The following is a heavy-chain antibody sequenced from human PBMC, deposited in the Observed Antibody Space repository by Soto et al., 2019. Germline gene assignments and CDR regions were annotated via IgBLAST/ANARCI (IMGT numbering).Heavy chain of an antibody. CDR1: GFTFSDYY. Sequence: GGSLRLSCAASGFTFSDYYMSWIRQAPWKGLEWVSYISCSSIYTNYADSVKGRFTISRDNAKNSLYLQMNSLRAEDTAVYYCARVVVVQAAFDYLGQRTLVTVSS. CDR3: ARVVVVQAAFDY. J-gene: IGHJ4*02. D-gene: IGHD2-2*01. V-gene: IGHV3-11*06. CDR2: ISCSSIYT.